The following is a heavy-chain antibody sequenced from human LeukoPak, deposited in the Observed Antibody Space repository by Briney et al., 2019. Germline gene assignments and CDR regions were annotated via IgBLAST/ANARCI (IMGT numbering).Heavy chain of an antibody. J-gene: IGHJ4*02. CDR3: AIVPGTGYYDY. D-gene: IGHD3/OR15-3a*01. V-gene: IGHV1-46*01. CDR1: GYTFISYY. CDR2: INPSGGST. Sequence: GASVKVSCKASGYTFISYYIHWVRQAPGQGLEWMGIINPSGGSTSYAQKFQGRVTMTRDTSTSTVYMELSSLRSEDTAVYYCAIVPGTGYYDYWGQGTLVTVSS.